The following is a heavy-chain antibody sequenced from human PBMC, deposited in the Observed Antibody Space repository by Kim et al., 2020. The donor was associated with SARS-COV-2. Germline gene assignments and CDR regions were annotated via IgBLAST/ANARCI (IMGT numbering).Heavy chain of an antibody. CDR3: ARDYDILTGYYPYYYYGMDV. V-gene: IGHV3-30*07. J-gene: IGHJ6*02. Sequence: RFTISRDNSKNTLYLQMNSLRAEDTAVYYCARDYDILTGYYPYYYYGMDVWVQGTTVTVSS. D-gene: IGHD3-9*01.